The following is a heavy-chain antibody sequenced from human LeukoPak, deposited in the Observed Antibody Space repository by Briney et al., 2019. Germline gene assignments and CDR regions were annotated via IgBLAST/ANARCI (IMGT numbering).Heavy chain of an antibody. V-gene: IGHV1-18*01. J-gene: IGHJ4*02. CDR1: GCTFTSYG. CDR3: ARLAPYYYDSSGYYSGVDY. Sequence: GASVKVSCKASGCTFTSYGISWVRQAPGQGLEWMGWISAYNGNTNYAQKLQGRVTMTTDTSTSTAYMELRSLRSDDTAVYYCARLAPYYYDSSGYYSGVDYWGQGTLVTVSS. D-gene: IGHD3-22*01. CDR2: ISAYNGNT.